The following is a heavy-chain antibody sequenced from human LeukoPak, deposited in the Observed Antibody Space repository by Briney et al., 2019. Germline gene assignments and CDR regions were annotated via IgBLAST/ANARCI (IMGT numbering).Heavy chain of an antibody. CDR3: ARDRRFGEYNWFDP. D-gene: IGHD3-10*01. V-gene: IGHV4-30-4*01. Sequence: SQTLSLTCTVGGGSINSDDYYWSWIRQSPGKGLEWIGHIDYSGSTSYNPSLKSRVSISLDTSKNQFSLRLSSMTAADTAVYYCARDRRFGEYNWFDPWGQGILVTVSS. CDR2: IDYSGST. CDR1: GGSINSDDYY. J-gene: IGHJ5*02.